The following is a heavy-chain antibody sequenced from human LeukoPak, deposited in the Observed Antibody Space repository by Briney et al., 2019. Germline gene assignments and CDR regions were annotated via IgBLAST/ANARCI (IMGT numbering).Heavy chain of an antibody. CDR2: ISGGGGTT. CDR3: AKDAQAVPAYFDY. CDR1: GFTFSTYA. Sequence: PGGSLRLSCAASGFTFSTYAMNWLRQAPGKGLEWVSVISGGGGTTYYADSVKGRFTISRDNSKNTLYLQMDSLRAEDTAVYYCAKDAQAVPAYFDYWGQGTLVTVSS. D-gene: IGHD6-19*01. V-gene: IGHV3-23*01. J-gene: IGHJ4*02.